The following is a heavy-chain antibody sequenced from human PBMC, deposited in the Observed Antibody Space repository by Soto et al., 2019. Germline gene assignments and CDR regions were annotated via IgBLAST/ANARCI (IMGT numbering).Heavy chain of an antibody. V-gene: IGHV4-30-2*01. Sequence: QLQLQESGSGLVKPSQTLSLTCAVSGGSISSGGYSWSWIRQPPGKGLEWIGYIYHSGSTYYNPSLKSRVTISVDRSKNQFSLKLSSVTAADTAVYYCARVTTGPTLDVIFDPWGQGTLVTVSS. CDR2: IYHSGST. CDR1: GGSISSGGYS. D-gene: IGHD1-1*01. CDR3: ARVTTGPTLDVIFDP. J-gene: IGHJ5*02.